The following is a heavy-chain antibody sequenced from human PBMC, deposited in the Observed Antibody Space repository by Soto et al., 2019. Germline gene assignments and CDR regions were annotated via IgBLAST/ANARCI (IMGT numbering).Heavy chain of an antibody. V-gene: IGHV3-30-3*01. Sequence: QVQLVESGGGVVQPGRSLRLSCAASGFTFSSYAMHWVRQAPGKGLEWVAVISYDGSNKYYADSVKGRFTISRDNSKNTLDLQMNSLRAEDTAVYYCARDLVRWLPLGAFDIWGQGTMVTVSS. J-gene: IGHJ3*02. CDR1: GFTFSSYA. CDR3: ARDLVRWLPLGAFDI. D-gene: IGHD3-16*01. CDR2: ISYDGSNK.